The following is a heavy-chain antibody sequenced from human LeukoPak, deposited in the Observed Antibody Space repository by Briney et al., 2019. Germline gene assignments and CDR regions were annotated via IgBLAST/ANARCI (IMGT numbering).Heavy chain of an antibody. Sequence: GGSLRLSCAASGFAFFSTSIHWVRQAPGKGLEWLSYSSTVTGNIYYADSVKGRFTISRDNAKSSLNLQMSSLRAEDTAVYFWATTGHFYDMDVWGKGTTVTVSS. CDR3: ATTGHFYDMDV. V-gene: IGHV3-48*04. CDR2: SSTVTGNI. CDR1: GFAFFSTS. J-gene: IGHJ6*03. D-gene: IGHD1-1*01.